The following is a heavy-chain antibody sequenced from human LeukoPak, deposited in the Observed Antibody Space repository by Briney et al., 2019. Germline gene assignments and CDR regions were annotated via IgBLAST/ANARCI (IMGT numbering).Heavy chain of an antibody. J-gene: IGHJ4*02. CDR1: GFTFSSYA. V-gene: IGHV3-23*01. CDR2: INDNGDGT. CDR3: AKEHDYGDYAGDFCDY. D-gene: IGHD4-17*01. Sequence: GGSLRLSCAASGFTFSSYAMSWVRQAPGKGLKWVSTINDNGDGTYYADSVKGRFTISRDNSKNTLYLQMNSLRAEDTAVYYCAKEHDYGDYAGDFCDYWGQGTLVTVSS.